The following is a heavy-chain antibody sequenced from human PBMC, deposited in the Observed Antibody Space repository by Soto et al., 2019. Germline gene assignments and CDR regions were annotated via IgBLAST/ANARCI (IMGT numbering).Heavy chain of an antibody. CDR1: GFPFSNYA. CDR3: AKIDFCFLYDSTGYYPFYY. Sequence: GGSLRLSCAASGFPFSNYAMTCVRQAPGKGLEWVSALSGSGVSTYYADSVMGRFTISRDNSKNTVYLQMNSLRAEDTAVYYCAKIDFCFLYDSTGYYPFYYWGQGTLVTVS. J-gene: IGHJ4*02. V-gene: IGHV3-23*01. CDR2: LSGSGVST. D-gene: IGHD3-22*01.